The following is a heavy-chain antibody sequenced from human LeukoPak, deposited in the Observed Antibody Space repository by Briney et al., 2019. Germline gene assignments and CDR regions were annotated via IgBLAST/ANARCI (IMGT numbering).Heavy chain of an antibody. V-gene: IGHV3-74*01. CDR2: INSDGSST. Sequence: PGGSLRLSCAASGFTFSSYWMHWVRQAPGKGLVWVSRINSDGSSTSYADSVKGRFTISRDNSKNTLYLQMNSLRAEDTAVYYCAKDSGFPDPGIAGYYFDYWGQGTLVTVSS. J-gene: IGHJ4*02. CDR1: GFTFSSYW. CDR3: AKDSGFPDPGIAGYYFDY. D-gene: IGHD6-13*01.